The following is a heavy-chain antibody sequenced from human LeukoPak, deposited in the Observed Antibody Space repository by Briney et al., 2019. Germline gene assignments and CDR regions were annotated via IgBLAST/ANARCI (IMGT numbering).Heavy chain of an antibody. CDR2: ISFDGSNK. D-gene: IGHD2-15*01. CDR3: ARGTYCSGGSCYSYYYYYGMDV. J-gene: IGHJ6*02. V-gene: IGHV3-30-3*01. CDR1: GFTFSSYA. Sequence: PGGSLRLSCAASGFTFSSYAMHWVRQAPGKGLEWVAVISFDGSNKYYADSVKGRFTISRDSSKNTLYLQMNSLRAEDTAVYSCARGTYCSGGSCYSYYYYYGMDVWGQGTTVTVSS.